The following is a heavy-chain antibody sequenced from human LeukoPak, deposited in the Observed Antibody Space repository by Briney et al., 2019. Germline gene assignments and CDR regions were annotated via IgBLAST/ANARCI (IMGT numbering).Heavy chain of an antibody. CDR1: GYTFTSYD. D-gene: IGHD6-13*01. J-gene: IGHJ4*02. CDR3: ARGYGYSSSWYSYFDY. Sequence: SVKVSCKASGYTFTSYDISWVRQAPGQGLEWMGGIIPIFGTANYAQKFQGRVAITADESTSTAYMELSSLRSEDTAVYYCARGYGYSSSWYSYFDYWGQGTLVTVSS. CDR2: IIPIFGTA. V-gene: IGHV1-69*13.